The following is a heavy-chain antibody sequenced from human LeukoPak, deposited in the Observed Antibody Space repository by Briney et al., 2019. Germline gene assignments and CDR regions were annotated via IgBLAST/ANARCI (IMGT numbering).Heavy chain of an antibody. CDR2: ISVSSSYK. V-gene: IGHV3-21*01. CDR1: GFTVSYYS. D-gene: IGHD5-18*01. J-gene: IGHJ4*02. CDR3: ARDLVNTGMVGFDY. Sequence: GGSLRLSCAASGFTVSYYSLNWVRQAPGMGLEWVSSISVSSSYKHYADSVKGRFTISRDNAKNSLYLQMNSLRAEDTAVYYCARDLVNTGMVGFDYWGQGTLVTVSS.